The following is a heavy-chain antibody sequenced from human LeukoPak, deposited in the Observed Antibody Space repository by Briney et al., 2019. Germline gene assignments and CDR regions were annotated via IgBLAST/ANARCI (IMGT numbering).Heavy chain of an antibody. V-gene: IGHV1-18*01. J-gene: IGHJ4*02. CDR2: ISAYNGNT. D-gene: IGHD3-10*01. Sequence: GASVKVSCKASGYTFTGYGISWVRQAPGQGLEWMGWISAYNGNTNYAQKFQGRVTMTTETSTRTAYMELRSLGSDDAAVYYCARIDLAYGSGTYYSSYFEYWGQGTLVTVSS. CDR3: ARIDLAYGSGTYYSSYFEY. CDR1: GYTFTGYG.